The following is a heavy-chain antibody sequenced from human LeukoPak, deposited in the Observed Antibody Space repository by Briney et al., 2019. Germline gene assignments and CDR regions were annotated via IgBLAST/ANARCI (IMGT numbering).Heavy chain of an antibody. CDR1: GYTFIDFY. CDR2: ITPKSGDT. D-gene: IGHD3-3*02. V-gene: IGHV1-2*02. CDR3: ARVRLADERAWAY. J-gene: IGHJ4*02. Sequence: APVKVSCKASGYTFIDFYIHWVRQAPGQGLEYVGWITPKSGDTYSPQRFQGRVTMTRDASISTAYMELSSLRSDDTAVYFCARVRLADERAWAYWGQGTLVTVSS.